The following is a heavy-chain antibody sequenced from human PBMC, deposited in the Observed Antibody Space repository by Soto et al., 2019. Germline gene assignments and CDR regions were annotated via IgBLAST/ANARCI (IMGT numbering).Heavy chain of an antibody. Sequence: GGSLRLSCAASGFTFSSYAMHWVRQAPGKGLEWVAVISYDGSNKYYADSVKGRFTISRDNSKNTLYLQMNSLRAEDTAVYYCASEHTKGYSYGYDYWGQGTLVTVSS. D-gene: IGHD5-18*01. CDR3: ASEHTKGYSYGYDY. V-gene: IGHV3-30-3*01. J-gene: IGHJ4*02. CDR2: ISYDGSNK. CDR1: GFTFSSYA.